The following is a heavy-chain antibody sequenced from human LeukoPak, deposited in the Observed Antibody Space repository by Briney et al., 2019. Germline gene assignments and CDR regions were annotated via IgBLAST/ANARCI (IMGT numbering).Heavy chain of an antibody. CDR1: GDIFSSYW. D-gene: IGHD2-2*01. CDR3: AQVPGVDYFYYRMDV. Sequence: GESLKISRKGSGDIFSSYWIAWVRQMPGKGLEWMGVIYPSDSDTRYSPSFQGQVTISADKSISTAYLQWSSLKASDTAVYYCAQVPGVDYFYYRMDVWGQGTTVTVSS. J-gene: IGHJ6*02. CDR2: IYPSDSDT. V-gene: IGHV5-51*01.